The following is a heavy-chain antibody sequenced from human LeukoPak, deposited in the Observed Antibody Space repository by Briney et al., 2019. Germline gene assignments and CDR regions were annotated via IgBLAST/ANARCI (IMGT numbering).Heavy chain of an antibody. CDR1: GFTVSSNY. CDR2: IYSGGST. Sequence: GGSLRLSCAASGFTVSSNYMSWVRQAPGKGLEWVSVIYSGGSTYYADSVKGRFTISRDSSKNTLYLQMNSLRAEDKAVYYCARSPLFRIAVAGTPCYFDYWGQGTLVTVSS. CDR3: ARSPLFRIAVAGTPCYFDY. J-gene: IGHJ4*02. V-gene: IGHV3-53*01. D-gene: IGHD6-19*01.